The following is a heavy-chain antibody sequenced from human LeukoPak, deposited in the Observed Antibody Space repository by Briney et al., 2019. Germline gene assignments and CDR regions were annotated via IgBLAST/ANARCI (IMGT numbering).Heavy chain of an antibody. V-gene: IGHV3-11*01. J-gene: IGHJ4*02. CDR3: ARHYDILTGYSLYYFDY. D-gene: IGHD3-9*01. CDR1: GFTFSDYY. CDR2: ISSSGSTI. Sequence: PGGSLRLSCAASGFTFSDYYMSWLRQAPGKGLEWVSYISSSGSTIYYADSVKGRFTISRDNAKNSLYLQMNSLRAEDTAVYYCARHYDILTGYSLYYFDYWGQGTLVTVSS.